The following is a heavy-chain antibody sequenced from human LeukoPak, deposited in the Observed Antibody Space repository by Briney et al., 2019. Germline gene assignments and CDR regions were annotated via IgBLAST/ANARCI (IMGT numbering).Heavy chain of an antibody. J-gene: IGHJ5*02. CDR2: IYTDGGT. CDR1: GFTVSGNY. V-gene: IGHV3-53*01. Sequence: HSGGSLRLSCAASGFTVSGNYMSWVRQAPGKGLQWVSFIYTDGGTYSADSVKGRFTISRDNSKNPLYFQMHRLRAEDTAAYYCAAVRRGRWFDPWGQGTLVTVSS. CDR3: AAVRRGRWFDP. D-gene: IGHD2-8*01.